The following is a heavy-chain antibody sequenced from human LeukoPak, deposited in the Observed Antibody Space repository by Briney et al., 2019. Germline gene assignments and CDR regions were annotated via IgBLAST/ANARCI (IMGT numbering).Heavy chain of an antibody. Sequence: SETLSLTCTVSGDSIRLDYWSWLRQPPGKGLEWIAYVYHSGKTNYNPSLKSRVTISVDTSKSQFPLKLTSVTAADTAVYYWARGAGWYENWGQGTLVTVYS. J-gene: IGHJ4*02. D-gene: IGHD6-19*01. CDR3: ARGAGWYEN. V-gene: IGHV4-59*01. CDR1: GDSIRLDY. CDR2: VYHSGKT.